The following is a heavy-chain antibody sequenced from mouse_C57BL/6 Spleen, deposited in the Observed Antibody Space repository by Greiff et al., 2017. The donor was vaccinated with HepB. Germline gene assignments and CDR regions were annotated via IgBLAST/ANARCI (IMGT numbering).Heavy chain of an antibody. V-gene: IGHV5-9-1*02. CDR3: TRVDYDDYAMDY. J-gene: IGHJ4*01. CDR2: ISSGGDYI. CDR1: GFTFSSYA. D-gene: IGHD2-4*01. Sequence: EVHLVESGEGLVKPGGSLKLSCAASGFTFSSYAMSWVRQTPEKRLEWVAYISSGGDYIYYADTVKGRFTISRDNARNTLYLQMSSLKSEDTAMYYCTRVDYDDYAMDYWGQGTSVTVSS.